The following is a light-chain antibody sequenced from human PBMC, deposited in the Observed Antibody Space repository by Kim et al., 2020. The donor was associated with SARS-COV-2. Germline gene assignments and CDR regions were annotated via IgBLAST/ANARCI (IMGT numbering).Light chain of an antibody. J-gene: IGKJ2*01. CDR2: GAS. CDR3: QQYNTWPLYT. CDR1: QSISTN. Sequence: EMVMTQSPSTLSMSPGERATLSCRASQSISTNVAWYQQKPGQAPRLLIYGASTRATGIPARFRGSGSGTDFTLTISSLQSEDFAVYYCQQYNTWPLYTFGQGTKLEIK. V-gene: IGKV3-15*01.